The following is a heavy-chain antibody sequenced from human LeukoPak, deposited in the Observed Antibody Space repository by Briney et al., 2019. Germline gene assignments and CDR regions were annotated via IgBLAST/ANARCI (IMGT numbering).Heavy chain of an antibody. D-gene: IGHD6-13*01. CDR1: GYTFTGYH. Sequence: ASVKVSCKASGYTFTGYHMHWVRQAPGQGLEWMGWINPKSGGTNYAPKFQGRVTMTRDTSISTTYMELSSLRSDDTAVYYCARDLSSTTWSLYYFYYMDVWGKGTTVTVSS. J-gene: IGHJ6*03. CDR2: INPKSGGT. CDR3: ARDLSSTTWSLYYFYYMDV. V-gene: IGHV1-2*02.